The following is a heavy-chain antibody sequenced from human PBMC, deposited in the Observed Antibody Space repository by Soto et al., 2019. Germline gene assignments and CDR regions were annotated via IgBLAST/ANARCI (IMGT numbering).Heavy chain of an antibody. J-gene: IGHJ3*02. Sequence: GGSPRMSCAASGFTFSSYAMSWVRQAPGKGLEWVSAISGSGGSTYYADSVKGRFTISRDNSKNTLYLQMNSLRAEDTAVYYCAKSVTSSGRGRAFDIWGQGTMVTVSS. CDR3: AKSVTSSGRGRAFDI. V-gene: IGHV3-23*01. CDR1: GFTFSSYA. D-gene: IGHD3-22*01. CDR2: ISGSGGST.